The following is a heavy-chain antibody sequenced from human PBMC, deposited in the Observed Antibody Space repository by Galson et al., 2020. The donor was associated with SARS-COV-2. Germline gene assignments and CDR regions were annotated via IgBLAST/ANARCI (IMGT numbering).Heavy chain of an antibody. J-gene: IGHJ3*02. D-gene: IGHD1-26*01. CDR2: ISTYNGNT. Sequence: GESLKISCKASGYTFIKYGITWVRQAPGQGLEWMGWISTYNGNTNYTQNLQGRVTMTTDTSTTTAYVELRSLTSDDTAVYYCARIGLRATLGDAFDIWGQGTMVTVSS. CDR1: GYTFIKYG. V-gene: IGHV1-18*01. CDR3: ARIGLRATLGDAFDI.